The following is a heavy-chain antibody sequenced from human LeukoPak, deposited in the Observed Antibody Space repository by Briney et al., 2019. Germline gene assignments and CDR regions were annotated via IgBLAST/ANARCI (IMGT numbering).Heavy chain of an antibody. Sequence: GGSLRLSCAASGFTFDTFAMHWVRQAPGRGLEWVALIWYDGSKEYYADSVKGRFTISRDNFKNTLSLQMTSLRAEDTAVYYCARDWNDGCLDYWGQGTLVTVSS. CDR1: GFTFDTFA. V-gene: IGHV3-33*01. D-gene: IGHD1-1*01. CDR3: ARDWNDGCLDY. J-gene: IGHJ4*02. CDR2: IWYDGSKE.